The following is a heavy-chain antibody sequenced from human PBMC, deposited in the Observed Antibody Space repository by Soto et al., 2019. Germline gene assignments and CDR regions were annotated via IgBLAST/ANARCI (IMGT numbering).Heavy chain of an antibody. Sequence: EVQLVESGGGLIQPGGSLRLSCAASGFTVSSNYMSWVRQAPGKGLEWVSVIYSGGSTYYADSVKGRFTISRDNSKNTLYLQMNSLRAEDTXXXXXASESDPMAGLDYWGQGTLVTVSS. CDR2: IYSGGST. CDR3: ASESDPMAGLDY. J-gene: IGHJ4*02. V-gene: IGHV3-53*01. CDR1: GFTVSSNY.